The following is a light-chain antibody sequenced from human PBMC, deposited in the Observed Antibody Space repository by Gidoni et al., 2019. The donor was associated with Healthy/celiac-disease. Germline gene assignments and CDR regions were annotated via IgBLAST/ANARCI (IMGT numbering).Light chain of an antibody. CDR1: SANIGSNT. CDR2: SNN. CDR3: AAWDDSLNGVV. J-gene: IGLJ2*01. Sequence: QSALTQPPSAPGTPGQRVTISCSGSSANIGSNTVNWYQQLPGTAPKLLIYSNNQRPSGVPDRFSGSKSGTSASLAISGLQSEYEADYYCAAWDDSLNGVVFGGGTKLTVL. V-gene: IGLV1-44*01.